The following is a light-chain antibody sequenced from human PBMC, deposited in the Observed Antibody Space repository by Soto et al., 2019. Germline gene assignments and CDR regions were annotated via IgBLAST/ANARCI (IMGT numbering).Light chain of an antibody. CDR2: GAS. V-gene: IGKV3-20*01. CDR3: QQYERTPTP. J-gene: IGKJ4*01. Sequence: EIVLTQSPGTLSLSPGERATLSCRASQSVSSTYLAWYQQKPGQAPSLLIYGASRRATGIPDRFSGSGSGTAVTLTFSRLDREVLAVYYCQQYERTPTPFAGGTRMELK. CDR1: QSVSSTY.